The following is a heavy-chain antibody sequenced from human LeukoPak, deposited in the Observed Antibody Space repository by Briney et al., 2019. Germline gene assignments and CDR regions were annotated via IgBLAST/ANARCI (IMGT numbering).Heavy chain of an antibody. D-gene: IGHD4-23*01. CDR2: IYYSGST. CDR3: ARDTPNFRWYGGKTFDV. Sequence: SETLSLTCAVYGGSFSSYYWGWIRQPPGKGLEWIGSIYYSGSTYYNPSLKSRVTISVDTSKNQFSLKLTSVTAADTAVYYCARDTPNFRWYGGKTFDVWGQGTMVTVSS. J-gene: IGHJ3*01. V-gene: IGHV4-39*07. CDR1: GGSFSSYY.